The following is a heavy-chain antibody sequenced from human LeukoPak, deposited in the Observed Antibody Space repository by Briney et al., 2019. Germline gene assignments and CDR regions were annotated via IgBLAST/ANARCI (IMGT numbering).Heavy chain of an antibody. CDR3: ARDPYGSSWGALYYFDY. CDR2: INPSGGDT. J-gene: IGHJ4*02. V-gene: IGHV1-46*01. D-gene: IGHD6-13*01. CDR1: GYTFTSYY. Sequence: ASVKVSCKASGYTFTSYYMHWLRQAPGQGLEWMGIINPSGGDTSYAQKFEGRVTMSRDMSTTTVYMDLSSLRSDDTAVYYCARDPYGSSWGALYYFDYWRQGTLVTVSS.